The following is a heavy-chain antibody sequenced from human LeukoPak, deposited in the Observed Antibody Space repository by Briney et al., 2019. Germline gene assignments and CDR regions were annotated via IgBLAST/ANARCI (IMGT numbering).Heavy chain of an antibody. CDR3: ARREWELMPLYWYFDL. Sequence: PSETLSLTCAVSGYSISSGYYWGWIRQPPGKGLEWIGSIYHSGSTYYNPSLKSRVTISVDTSKNQFSLKLSSVTAADTAVYYCARREWELMPLYWYFDLWGRGTLVTVSP. J-gene: IGHJ2*01. D-gene: IGHD1-26*01. CDR2: IYHSGST. CDR1: GYSISSGYY. V-gene: IGHV4-38-2*01.